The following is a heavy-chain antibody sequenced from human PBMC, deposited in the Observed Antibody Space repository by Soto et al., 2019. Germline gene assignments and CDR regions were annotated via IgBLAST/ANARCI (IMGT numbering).Heavy chain of an antibody. V-gene: IGHV4-4*02. J-gene: IGHJ5*02. D-gene: IGHD3-9*01. CDR1: NDSIKTNYW. Sequence: PSETLSLTCLVSNDSIKTNYWWALVRQAPGKGLEWIGEINHSGSTNYTPSLKSRVTISVDTSKNQFSLKLNSVTAADTAVYYCARGGLRYFARGHNWFDPWGQGTLVTVSS. CDR2: INHSGST. CDR3: ARGGLRYFARGHNWFDP.